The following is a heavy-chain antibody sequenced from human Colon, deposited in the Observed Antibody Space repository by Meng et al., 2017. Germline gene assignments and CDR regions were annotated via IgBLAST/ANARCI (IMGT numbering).Heavy chain of an antibody. Sequence: QVQLQESGPGLVKPSQTLSLTCTLSTGPINSADYYWNWIRQPPGKGPEWLGYIHTSGNTYYTPSLKSRLAMSLDTSKNQFSLRLTSVTAADTAVYYCARNPVIPDARTFDFWGQGALVTVSS. J-gene: IGHJ4*02. CDR1: TGPINSADYY. D-gene: IGHD2-2*01. CDR2: IHTSGNT. CDR3: ARNPVIPDARTFDF. V-gene: IGHV4-30-4*01.